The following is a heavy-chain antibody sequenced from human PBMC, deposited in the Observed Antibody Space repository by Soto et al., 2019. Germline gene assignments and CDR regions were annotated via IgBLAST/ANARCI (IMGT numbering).Heavy chain of an antibody. D-gene: IGHD2-15*01. CDR2: ISYDGSNK. V-gene: IGHV3-30*18. CDR3: AKGFTHGGPYYFEY. CDR1: GFTFSSYG. J-gene: IGHJ4*02. Sequence: QVQLVESGGGVVQPGRSLRLSCAASGFTFSSYGMHWVRQAPGKGLEWVAVISYDGSNKYYADSVKGRFTISRDNSKNTVDPPKNSPGAEDQGGYYRAKGFTHGGPYYFEYWGQGTLVTVSS.